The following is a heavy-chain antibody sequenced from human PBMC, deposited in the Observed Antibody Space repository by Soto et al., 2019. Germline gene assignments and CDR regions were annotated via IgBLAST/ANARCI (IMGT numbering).Heavy chain of an antibody. D-gene: IGHD2-21*02. Sequence: SGGTVASSHWWSWVRQSPGRGLEWIGNVYHTGDTNFNPSLQSRVTFSVDKSNNQFSLRLTSVTAADTAVYFCAREIVTAGGNNYFDPWGPGTPVTVYS. J-gene: IGHJ5*02. V-gene: IGHV4-4*01. CDR2: VYHTGDT. CDR1: GGTVASSHW. CDR3: AREIVTAGGNNYFDP.